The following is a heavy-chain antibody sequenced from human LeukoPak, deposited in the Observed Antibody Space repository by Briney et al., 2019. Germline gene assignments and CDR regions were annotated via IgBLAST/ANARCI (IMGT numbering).Heavy chain of an antibody. Sequence: PGGSLRLSCAASGFTFSSYWMNWARQAPGKGLEWVAVISSGGSDKYHAGSVKGRFTISRDNSKNTLYLQMDSLRAEDTAVYYCAKEVTIPAAGRKDYYYYGLDVWGQGTTVTVSS. V-gene: IGHV3-30*18. D-gene: IGHD6-13*01. CDR3: AKEVTIPAAGRKDYYYYGLDV. J-gene: IGHJ6*02. CDR2: ISSGGSDK. CDR1: GFTFSSYW.